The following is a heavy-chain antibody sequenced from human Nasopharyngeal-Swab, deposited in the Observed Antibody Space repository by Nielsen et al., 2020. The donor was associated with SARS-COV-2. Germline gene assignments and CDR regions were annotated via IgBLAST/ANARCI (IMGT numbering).Heavy chain of an antibody. CDR2: ISYDGSNK. V-gene: IGHV3-30*18. J-gene: IGHJ1*01. CDR1: GFTFSSYG. CDR3: AKDGAAGPWRYFDWVEEYFQH. Sequence: GGSLRLSCAASGFTFSSYGMHWVRQAPGKGLEWVAVISYDGSNKHYADSVKGRFTISRDNSKNTLYLQMNSLRAEDTAVYYCAKDGAAGPWRYFDWVEEYFQHWGQGTLVTVSS. D-gene: IGHD3-9*01.